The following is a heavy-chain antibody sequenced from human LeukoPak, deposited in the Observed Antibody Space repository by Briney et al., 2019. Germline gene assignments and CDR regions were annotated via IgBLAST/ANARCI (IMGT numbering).Heavy chain of an antibody. V-gene: IGHV4-59*08. J-gene: IGHJ5*02. Sequence: SETLSLTCTVSGGSISSYYWSWIRQPPGKGLEWIGYIYYSGSTNFNPSLKSRVTISVDTSKNQFSLNLSSVTAADTAVYYCARLIIAAAGSSNWFDPWGQGTLVTVSS. CDR3: ARLIIAAAGSSNWFDP. D-gene: IGHD6-13*01. CDR2: IYYSGST. CDR1: GGSISSYY.